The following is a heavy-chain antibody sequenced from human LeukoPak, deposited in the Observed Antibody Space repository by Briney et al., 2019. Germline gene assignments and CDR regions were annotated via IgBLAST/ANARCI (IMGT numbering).Heavy chain of an antibody. CDR1: GFTFHTYA. CDR3: AKPQALICSSTSCYYYYYGMDV. D-gene: IGHD2-2*01. Sequence: GGSLRLSCAASGFTFHTYAMNWVRQAPGKGLEWVSAISGSGGSTYYADSVKGRFTISRDNSKNTLYLQMNSLRAEDTAVYYCAKPQALICSSTSCYYYYYGMDVWGQGTTVTVSS. CDR2: ISGSGGST. V-gene: IGHV3-23*01. J-gene: IGHJ6*02.